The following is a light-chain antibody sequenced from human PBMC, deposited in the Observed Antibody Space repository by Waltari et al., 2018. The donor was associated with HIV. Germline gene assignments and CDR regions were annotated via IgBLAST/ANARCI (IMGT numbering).Light chain of an antibody. J-gene: IGKJ2*01. CDR3: QQYSSYSPYT. CDR2: QVS. Sequence: DIQMTQSPSTLSASVGDRVTITCRASQSISSWLAWYQQKPGKAPKLLIYQVSTLESGVPSRFSGSGSGTEFTLTISSLQPDDFATYYCQQYSSYSPYTFGQGTKLEIK. V-gene: IGKV1-5*03. CDR1: QSISSW.